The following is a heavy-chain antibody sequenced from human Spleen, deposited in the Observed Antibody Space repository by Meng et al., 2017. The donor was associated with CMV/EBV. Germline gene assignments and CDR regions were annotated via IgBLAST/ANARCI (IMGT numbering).Heavy chain of an antibody. V-gene: IGHV3-66*02. J-gene: IGHJ4*02. CDR1: GFTVTSQY. CDR2: FWTEGGT. Sequence: GSLRLSCAASGFTVTSQYMSWVRQAPGKGLEWVAVFWTEGGTYYADSVKGRFTISRDNSKNMVFLQMNSLRGDDTAVYYCVKDPWRDWGQGTLVTVSS. CDR3: VKDPWRD. D-gene: IGHD5-12*01.